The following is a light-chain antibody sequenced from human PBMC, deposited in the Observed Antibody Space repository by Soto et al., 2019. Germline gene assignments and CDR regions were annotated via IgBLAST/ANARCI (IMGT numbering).Light chain of an antibody. CDR3: QQYESSSPT. J-gene: IGKJ4*01. CDR2: RAS. CDR1: QSLDDRF. V-gene: IGKV3-20*01. Sequence: DSVFTQSPGTLSLSPGERATLSCRASQSLDDRFLAWYQQKPGQAPRLLIHRASTRATGVPDRFSGSGSGTDFTLTISRLEAADFAVFFCQQYESSSPTFGRGTKVDIK.